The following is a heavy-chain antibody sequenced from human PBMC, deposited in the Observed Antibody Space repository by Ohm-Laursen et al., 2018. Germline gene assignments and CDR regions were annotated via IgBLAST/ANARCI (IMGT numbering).Heavy chain of an antibody. V-gene: IGHV3-30*03. J-gene: IGHJ4*02. D-gene: IGHD6-13*01. Sequence: SLRLSCAASGFTFSSYGMHWVRQAPGKGLEWVAVISYDGSNKYYADSVKGQFTISRDNAKNSLYLQMNSLRAEDTAVYYCTRDASSGWYVSDYWGQGTLVTVSS. CDR3: TRDASSGWYVSDY. CDR1: GFTFSSYG. CDR2: ISYDGSNK.